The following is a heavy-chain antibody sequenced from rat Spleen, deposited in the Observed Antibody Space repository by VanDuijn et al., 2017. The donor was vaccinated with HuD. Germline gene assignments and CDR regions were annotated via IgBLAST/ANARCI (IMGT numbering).Heavy chain of an antibody. CDR2: ITNTGVST. V-gene: IGHV5-19*01. Sequence: EVQLVESGGGLVQPGRSLKLSCAASGFTFGNYGMHWIRQAPKKGLEWVASITNTGVSTYYSDSVKGRFTISRDTAKSTLYLQMNSLRSEDTAIYYCTRDNERSYVMDGWGQGASVTVSS. J-gene: IGHJ4*01. CDR3: TRDNERSYVMDG. CDR1: GFTFGNYG.